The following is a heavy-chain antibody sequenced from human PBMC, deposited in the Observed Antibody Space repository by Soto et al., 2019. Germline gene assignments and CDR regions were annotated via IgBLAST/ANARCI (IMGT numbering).Heavy chain of an antibody. CDR3: AKGWPLLSVAARGDI. Sequence: EVQLLESGGGLVQPGGSLRLSCAASGISFSKYAMSWVRQAPGKGLEWVSSISNSGGNTNYADSVKGRFTISRDNSQNTLYLQINRLRAEDTALYYCAKGWPLLSVAARGDIWGQGTMVTVSS. J-gene: IGHJ3*02. CDR1: GISFSKYA. CDR2: ISNSGGNT. D-gene: IGHD6-6*01. V-gene: IGHV3-23*01.